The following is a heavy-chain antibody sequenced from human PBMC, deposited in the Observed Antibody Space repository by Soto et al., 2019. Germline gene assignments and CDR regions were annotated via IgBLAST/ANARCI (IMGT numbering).Heavy chain of an antibody. J-gene: IGHJ5*02. CDR2: ISGSGGNT. Sequence: EVQLLESGGGLVQPGGSRRLSCAASGFTFRNYAMTWVRQAPGKGLEWVSGISGSGGNTYYADSVKGRFTVSRDNYKNTLYLQMNSLTAEDTALYYCAKENGEISGVVLGWFDPWGQGTLVTVSS. D-gene: IGHD3-3*01. CDR1: GFTFRNYA. CDR3: AKENGEISGVVLGWFDP. V-gene: IGHV3-23*01.